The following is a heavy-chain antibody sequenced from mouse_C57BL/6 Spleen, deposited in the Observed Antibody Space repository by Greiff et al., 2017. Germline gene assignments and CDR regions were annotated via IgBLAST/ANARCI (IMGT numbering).Heavy chain of an antibody. CDR1: GYTFTSYW. CDR2: IDPSDSYT. J-gene: IGHJ3*01. CDR3: AREYYGSSALGAY. V-gene: IGHV1-59*01. D-gene: IGHD1-1*01. Sequence: QVQLQQPGAELVRPGTSVKLSCKASGYTFTSYWLHWVKQRPGQGLEWIGVIDPSDSYTNYNQKFKGKATLTVDTSSSTAYMQLSSLTSEDSAVYYCAREYYGSSALGAYWGQGTLVTVSA.